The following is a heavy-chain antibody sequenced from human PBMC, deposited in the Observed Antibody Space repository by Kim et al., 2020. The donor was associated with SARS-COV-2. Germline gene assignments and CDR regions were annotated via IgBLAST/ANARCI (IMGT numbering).Heavy chain of an antibody. CDR3: AREGVPPGLDV. V-gene: IGHV1-46*01. J-gene: IGHJ6*02. CDR2: T. D-gene: IGHD2-2*01. Sequence: TSYAQKFQGRVTMTRDTSTSTVYMELSSLRSEDTAVYYCAREGVPPGLDVWGQGTTVTVSS.